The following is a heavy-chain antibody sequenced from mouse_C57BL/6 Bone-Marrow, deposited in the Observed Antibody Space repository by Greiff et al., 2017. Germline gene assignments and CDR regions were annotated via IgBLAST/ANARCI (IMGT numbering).Heavy chain of an antibody. J-gene: IGHJ2*01. D-gene: IGHD2-4*01. Sequence: VQLQQSGPVLVKPGASVKMSCKASGYTITDYYMNWVKQSHGKSLEWIGVINPYNGGTSYNQKFKGKDTLTVDKSSSTAYMELNSLTSEDSAVYYCARWGLGYDYYFDYWGQGTTLTVSS. CDR2: INPYNGGT. V-gene: IGHV1-19*01. CDR3: ARWGLGYDYYFDY. CDR1: GYTITDYY.